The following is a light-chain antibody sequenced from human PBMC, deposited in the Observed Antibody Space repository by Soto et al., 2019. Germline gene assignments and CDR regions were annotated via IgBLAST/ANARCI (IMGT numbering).Light chain of an antibody. CDR3: QEYDSYSAT. V-gene: IGKV1-5*01. J-gene: IGKJ2*01. CDR1: QSISNY. CDR2: DVS. Sequence: DIPMTQSPSTLSASVGDRVTITCRASQSISNYLAWYQQKPGKAPKVLIYDVSSFESGVPSRFSGSGSGTEFTLTISSLQPDDFATYYCQEYDSYSATFGQGTKLQIK.